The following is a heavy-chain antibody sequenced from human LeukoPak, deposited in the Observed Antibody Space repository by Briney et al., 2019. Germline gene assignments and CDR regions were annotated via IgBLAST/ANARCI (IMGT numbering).Heavy chain of an antibody. CDR1: GFTFSSYG. D-gene: IGHD1-26*01. V-gene: IGHV3-33*01. J-gene: IGHJ4*01. CDR3: ARSLGATTLEAFDY. Sequence: TGGSLRLSCAASGFTFSSYGMHWVRQAPGKGLEWVAVIWYDGSNKYYEESVKGRFTISRDNSKNTLYLQMNSLRAEDTAVYYCARSLGATTLEAFDYWCHVSLVTVSS. CDR2: IWYDGSNK.